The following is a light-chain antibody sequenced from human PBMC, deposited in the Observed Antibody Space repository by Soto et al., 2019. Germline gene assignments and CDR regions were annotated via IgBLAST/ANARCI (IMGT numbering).Light chain of an antibody. Sequence: AIQMTQSPSSLSASVGDRVTITCRASQGIRNDLGWYQQKPGKAPKLLIYAASSLQSGVPSRFSGSGSGTDFTLTISSLQPEDFATYYCLQAYNYPRGPFGGGTKVEIK. J-gene: IGKJ4*01. CDR1: QGIRND. CDR3: LQAYNYPRGP. CDR2: AAS. V-gene: IGKV1-6*01.